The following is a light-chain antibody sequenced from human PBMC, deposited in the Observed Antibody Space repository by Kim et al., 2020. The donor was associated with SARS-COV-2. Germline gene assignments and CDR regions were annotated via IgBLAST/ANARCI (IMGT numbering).Light chain of an antibody. CDR1: QTINNK. V-gene: IGKV3-15*01. CDR3: QQSHDWPPLT. CDR2: DAT. Sequence: PGESATLSCRARQTINNKLVWYQQKPGQAPRLLIYDATTRATGVPARFMGSGSETDFTLTISSLQSEDFAVYYCQQSHDWPPLTFGQGTKVDIK. J-gene: IGKJ1*01.